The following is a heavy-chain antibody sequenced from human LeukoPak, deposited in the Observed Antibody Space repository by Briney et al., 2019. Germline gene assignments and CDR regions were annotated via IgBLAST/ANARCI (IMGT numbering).Heavy chain of an antibody. J-gene: IGHJ5*02. CDR3: ARAMGGNWFDP. V-gene: IGHV1-69*05. CDR2: IIPIFGTP. Sequence: GSSVKVSCKASGGTFNSYTITWVRQAPGQGLEWMGGIIPIFGTPNYAQKFQGRVTMTRDTSISTAYMELSRLRSDDTAVYYWARAMGGNWFDPWGQGTLVTVSS. CDR1: GGTFNSYT. D-gene: IGHD3-16*01.